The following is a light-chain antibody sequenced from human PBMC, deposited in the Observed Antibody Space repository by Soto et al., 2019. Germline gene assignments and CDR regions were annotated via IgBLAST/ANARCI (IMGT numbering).Light chain of an antibody. Sequence: QSALTQPRSVSGSPGQSVTISCTGTSSDIGTYNYVSWYQQHPGKAPKLMIYDVIKRPSGVPDRFSGSKSGNTASLTIYGLQAEDEADYYCCSYAGSYTHVFGTGTKLTVL. V-gene: IGLV2-11*01. CDR1: SSDIGTYNY. CDR2: DVI. CDR3: CSYAGSYTHV. J-gene: IGLJ1*01.